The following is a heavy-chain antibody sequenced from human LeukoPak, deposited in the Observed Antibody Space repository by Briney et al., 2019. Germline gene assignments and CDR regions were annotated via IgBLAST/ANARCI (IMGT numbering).Heavy chain of an antibody. CDR3: ARWMDTAMVGRGENWFDP. V-gene: IGHV1-69*05. D-gene: IGHD5-18*01. CDR2: IIPIFGTA. CDR1: GGTFSSYA. Sequence: SVKVSCKASGGTFSSYAISWVRQAPGQGLEGMGGIIPIFGTANYAQKFQGRVTITTDESTSTAYMELSSLRSEDTAVYYCARWMDTAMVGRGENWFDPWGQGTLVTVSS. J-gene: IGHJ5*02.